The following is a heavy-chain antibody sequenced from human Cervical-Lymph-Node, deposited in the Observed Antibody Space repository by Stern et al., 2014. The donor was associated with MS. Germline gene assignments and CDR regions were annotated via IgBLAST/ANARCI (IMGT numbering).Heavy chain of an antibody. V-gene: IGHV4-59*01. D-gene: IGHD5-24*01. J-gene: IGHJ4*02. CDR2: IYYSGST. CDR1: GGSISSYY. Sequence: QLQLQESGPGLVKPSETLSLTCTVSGGSISSYYWSWIRQPPGKGLEWIGYIYYSGSTNYNPSLKGRVTIAVDTSKSQFSLKLSSVTAADTAVYYCARGMATYFDYWGQGTLVTVSS. CDR3: ARGMATYFDY.